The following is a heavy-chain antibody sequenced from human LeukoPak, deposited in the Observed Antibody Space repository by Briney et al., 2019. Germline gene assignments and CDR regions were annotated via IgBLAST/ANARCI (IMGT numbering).Heavy chain of an antibody. Sequence: PSETLSLTYAVYGGSFSGYYWSWIRQPPGKGLEWIGEINHSGSTNYNPSLKSRVTISVDTSKNQFSLKLSSVTAADAAVYYCARRVTTDWEYFDYWGQGTLVTVSS. CDR1: GGSFSGYY. CDR2: INHSGST. V-gene: IGHV4-34*01. J-gene: IGHJ4*02. CDR3: ARRVTTDWEYFDY. D-gene: IGHD4-17*01.